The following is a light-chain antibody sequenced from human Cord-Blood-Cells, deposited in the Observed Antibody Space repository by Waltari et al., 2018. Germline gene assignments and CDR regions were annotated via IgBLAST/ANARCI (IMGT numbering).Light chain of an antibody. J-gene: IGKJ2*01. V-gene: IGKV4-1*01. CDR3: QQYYSTPYT. CDR2: WAS. CDR1: PSVLYSSNNKNY. Sequence: DIVMPQSPDSLAVSLCERATITCKSSPSVLYSSNNKNYLAWYQQKPGQPPKLLIYWASTRESGVPDRFSGSGSGTDFTLTISSLQAEDVAVYYCQQYYSTPYTFGQGTKLEIK.